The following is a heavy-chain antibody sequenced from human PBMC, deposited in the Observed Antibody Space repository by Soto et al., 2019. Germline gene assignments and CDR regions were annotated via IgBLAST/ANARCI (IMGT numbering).Heavy chain of an antibody. CDR3: AKDVLAGPKYYFDY. CDR2: ISGSGCST. D-gene: IGHD6-19*01. CDR1: GFTFSSYA. Sequence: GGSLRLSCAASGFTFSSYAMSWVRQAPGKGLEWVSAISGSGCSTYYADSVKGRFTISRDNSKNTLYLQMNSLRAEDTAVYYCAKDVLAGPKYYFDYWGQGTLVTSPQ. V-gene: IGHV3-23*01. J-gene: IGHJ4*02.